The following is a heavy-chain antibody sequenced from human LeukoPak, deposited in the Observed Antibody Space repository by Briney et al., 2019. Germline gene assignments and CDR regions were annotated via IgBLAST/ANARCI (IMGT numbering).Heavy chain of an antibody. CDR2: IIPIFGTA. V-gene: IGHV1-69*06. CDR1: GGTFSSYA. J-gene: IGHJ6*03. Sequence: ASVKVSCKASGGTFSSYAISWVRQAPGQGLEWMGGIIPIFGTANYAQKFQGRVTITADKSTSTAYMELSSLRSEDTAVYYCARDRWEQWLVHTSGPPGGSYYYYYMDVWGKGTTVTVSS. CDR3: ARDRWEQWLVHTSGPPGGSYYYYYMDV. D-gene: IGHD6-19*01.